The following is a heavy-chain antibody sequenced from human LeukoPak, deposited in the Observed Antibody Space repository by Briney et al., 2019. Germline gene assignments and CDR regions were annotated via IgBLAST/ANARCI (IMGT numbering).Heavy chain of an antibody. V-gene: IGHV4-61*01. CDR3: ARQGYSYGAYYLDS. CDR2: IYYNGNA. D-gene: IGHD5-18*01. J-gene: IGHJ4*02. CDR1: GGSISSGSYY. Sequence: PSETLSLTCTVSGGSISSGSYYWSWIRQPPGKGLECIGYIYYNGNANYNPSLKSRVTISVDTSKNQFSLKLNSVTAADTAVYYCARQGYSYGAYYLDSWGQGTLVTVSS.